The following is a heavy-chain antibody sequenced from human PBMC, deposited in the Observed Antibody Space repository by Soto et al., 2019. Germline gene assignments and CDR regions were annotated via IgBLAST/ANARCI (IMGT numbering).Heavy chain of an antibody. CDR2: IYYSGST. CDR1: CGSISSGDYY. J-gene: IGHJ4*02. CDR3: ASYDSSGYYTPSGFGY. Sequence: PSETLSLTCTVSCGSISSGDYYWSWIRQPPGKGLEWIGYIYYSGSTYYNPSLKSRVTISVDTSKNQFSLKLSSVTAADTAVYYCASYDSSGYYTPSGFGYWGQGTLVTVSS. V-gene: IGHV4-30-4*01. D-gene: IGHD3-22*01.